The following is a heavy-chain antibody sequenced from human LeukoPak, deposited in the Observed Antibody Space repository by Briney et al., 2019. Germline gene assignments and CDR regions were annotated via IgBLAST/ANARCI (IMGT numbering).Heavy chain of an antibody. Sequence: SETLSLTCTVSIGSISIISYYWGWIRQPPGKGLEWIGSIFYSGSTYYNPSLKSRVTISVDTSKNQFSLRMSSVTAADTAVYYCARGRFSSGWHFYFDYWGQGTLVTVSS. CDR1: IGSISIISYY. V-gene: IGHV4-39*07. CDR2: IFYSGST. D-gene: IGHD6-19*01. CDR3: ARGRFSSGWHFYFDY. J-gene: IGHJ4*02.